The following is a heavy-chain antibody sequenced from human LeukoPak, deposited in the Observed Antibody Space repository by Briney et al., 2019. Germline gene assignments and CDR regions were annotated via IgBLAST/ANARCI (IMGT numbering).Heavy chain of an antibody. CDR1: GFTFSNAW. CDR3: TTFVVVVAAYY. D-gene: IGHD2-15*01. Sequence: EGSLRLSCAASGFTFSNAWMSWVRQAPGKGLEWVGRIKSKTDGGTTDYAAPVKGRFTISRDDSKNTLYLQMNSLKTEDTAVYYCTTFVVVVAAYYWGQGTLVTVSS. V-gene: IGHV3-15*01. J-gene: IGHJ4*02. CDR2: IKSKTDGGTT.